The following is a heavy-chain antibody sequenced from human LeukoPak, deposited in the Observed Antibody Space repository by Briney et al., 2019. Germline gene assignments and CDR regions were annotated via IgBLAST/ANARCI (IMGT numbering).Heavy chain of an antibody. CDR3: AKDQWIEQMLGSHCDY. Sequence: GGSLRLSCVGSRFTFSSYGMHWVGQAPGEGLEWVAFIRYDGSNSYYIDSVKGRFTISRDNSKNTLYLQMNSLRAEDTAVYYCAKDQWIEQMLGSHCDYWGQGTLVTVSS. D-gene: IGHD5-12*01. J-gene: IGHJ4*02. V-gene: IGHV3-30*02. CDR1: RFTFSSYG. CDR2: IRYDGSNS.